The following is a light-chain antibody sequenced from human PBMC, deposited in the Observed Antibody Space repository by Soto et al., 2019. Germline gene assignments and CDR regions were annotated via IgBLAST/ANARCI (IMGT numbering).Light chain of an antibody. V-gene: IGKV3-15*01. J-gene: IGKJ4*01. Sequence: ETVMTQSPATLSVSPGERAILSCRASQSVSNNYLAWYQQKPGQAPRLLIYGASTRATGIPARFSGSGSGTAFTLTISSLQSEDFAVYYCQQYNSWPLTFGGGTKVEIK. CDR2: GAS. CDR1: QSVSNN. CDR3: QQYNSWPLT.